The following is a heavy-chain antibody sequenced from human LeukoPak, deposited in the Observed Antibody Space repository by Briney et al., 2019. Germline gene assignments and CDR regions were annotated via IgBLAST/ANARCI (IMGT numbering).Heavy chain of an antibody. V-gene: IGHV3-7*01. Sequence: GGSLRLSCTASAFTFSNYWMSWVRQAPGKGLEWVANIKQDGSEKYYVDSVKGRFSISRDNAKNSLYLQMSSLRAEDTAVYYCARGGYSSNWYENWGQGTLVTVSS. CDR3: ARGGYSSNWYEN. D-gene: IGHD6-13*01. CDR1: AFTFSNYW. J-gene: IGHJ5*02. CDR2: IKQDGSEK.